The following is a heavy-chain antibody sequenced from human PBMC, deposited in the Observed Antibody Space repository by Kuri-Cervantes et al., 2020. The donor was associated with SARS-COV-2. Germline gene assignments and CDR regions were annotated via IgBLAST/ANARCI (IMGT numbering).Heavy chain of an antibody. D-gene: IGHD3-10*01. J-gene: IGHJ4*02. CDR2: INHSGST. CDR1: GGSFSAYY. V-gene: IGHV4-34*01. CDR3: AGSPGSVFDC. Sequence: SETLSLTCAVYGGSFSAYYWSWIRQPPGKGLEWIGEINHSGSTSYNPSLKSRVTISVDTSKHQLSLKLSSVTAADTAVYYCAGSPGSVFDCWGQGTLVTVSS.